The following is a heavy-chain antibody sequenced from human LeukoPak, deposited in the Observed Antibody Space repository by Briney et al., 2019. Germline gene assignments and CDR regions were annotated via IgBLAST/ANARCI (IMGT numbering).Heavy chain of an antibody. D-gene: IGHD6-19*01. Sequence: SETLSLTCTVSGVSISSYYWSWIRHPPGKGLEWIGYIYYSGSTNYNPSLKSRVTISVDTSKNQFSLKLSSVTAADTAVYYCARRSRRWLVQGWFDPWGKGTLVTVSS. J-gene: IGHJ5*02. CDR1: GVSISSYY. CDR2: IYYSGST. CDR3: ARRSRRWLVQGWFDP. V-gene: IGHV4-59*08.